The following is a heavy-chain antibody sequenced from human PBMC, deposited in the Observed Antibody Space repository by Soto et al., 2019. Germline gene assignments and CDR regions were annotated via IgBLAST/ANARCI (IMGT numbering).Heavy chain of an antibody. D-gene: IGHD6-19*01. J-gene: IGHJ5*02. CDR1: GFTFRDYA. V-gene: IGHV3-9*01. Sequence: EVQLVESGGGLVQPGRSLRLSCAASGFTFRDYAMYWVRQAPGKGLEWVSGISWNSGSIGYADSVKGRFTISRDNAKNSLYLQMTSLRADDTALYFCAKDDSGWYGVGWFDPWGQGTLVTVSS. CDR2: ISWNSGSI. CDR3: AKDDSGWYGVGWFDP.